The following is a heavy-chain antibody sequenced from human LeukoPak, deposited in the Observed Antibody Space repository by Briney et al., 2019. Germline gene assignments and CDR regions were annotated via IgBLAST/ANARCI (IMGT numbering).Heavy chain of an antibody. CDR1: GGTFSSYA. Sequence: SVQVSCKASGGTFSSYAISWVRPAPGQGLEWMGGIIPIFGTANYAQKFQGRVTITADESTSTAYMELSSLRSEDTAVYYCASPPGSSSINYYYGMDVWGQGTTVTVSS. V-gene: IGHV1-69*01. J-gene: IGHJ6*02. CDR3: ASPPGSSSINYYYGMDV. CDR2: IIPIFGTA. D-gene: IGHD6-6*01.